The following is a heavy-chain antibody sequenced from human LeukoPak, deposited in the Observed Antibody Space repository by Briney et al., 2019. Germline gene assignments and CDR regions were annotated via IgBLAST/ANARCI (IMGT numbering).Heavy chain of an antibody. CDR1: GFTFSNYG. J-gene: IGHJ4*02. Sequence: GGSLRLSCAASGFTFSNYGMSWVRQAPGKGLEWVASIKQDGSEKFYVDSVKGRFTISRDNAKNSLYLQMNSLRAEDTAVYYCARGTVTRARSSDYWGQGTLVTVSS. CDR3: ARGTVTRARSSDY. D-gene: IGHD4-17*01. V-gene: IGHV3-7*01. CDR2: IKQDGSEK.